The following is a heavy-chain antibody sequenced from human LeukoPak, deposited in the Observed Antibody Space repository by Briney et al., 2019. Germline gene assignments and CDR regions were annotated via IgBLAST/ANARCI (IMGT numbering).Heavy chain of an antibody. V-gene: IGHV3-30-3*01. CDR2: ISYDGSNK. D-gene: IGHD2-2*01. Sequence: GGSLRLSCAASGFTFSSYAMHWVRQAPGKGLEWVAVISYDGSNKYYADSVKGRFTIPRDNSKNTLYLQMNSLRAEDTAVYYCARDSTVFGAFDIWGQGTMVTVSS. CDR3: ARDSTVFGAFDI. J-gene: IGHJ3*02. CDR1: GFTFSSYA.